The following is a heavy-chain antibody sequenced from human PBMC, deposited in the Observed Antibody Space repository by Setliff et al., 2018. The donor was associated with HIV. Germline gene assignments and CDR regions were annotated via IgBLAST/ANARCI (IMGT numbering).Heavy chain of an antibody. CDR1: GYSINSGYY. J-gene: IGHJ3*02. D-gene: IGHD1-26*01. CDR2: IYHSGIT. Sequence: SETLSLTCTVSGYSINSGYYWGWIRQPPGKGLEWIGSIYHSGITYYNSSLKSRVTISVDTSKNQFSLNLTSVTAADTAVYYCARLGYSGSLVGAFDIWGQGTMVTVSS. CDR3: ARLGYSGSLVGAFDI. V-gene: IGHV4-38-2*02.